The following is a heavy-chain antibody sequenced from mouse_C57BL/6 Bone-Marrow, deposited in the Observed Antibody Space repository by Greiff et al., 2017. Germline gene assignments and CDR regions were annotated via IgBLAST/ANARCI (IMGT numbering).Heavy chain of an antibody. J-gene: IGHJ3*01. V-gene: IGHV1-42*01. Sequence: VLLLQSGPGLVQPGASVKISCKSTEYSFPGYYMTWVKQSPEKSLEWIGEINPSAGGTSYNQTIKGQATFTVDKSSSTPYMQLKSLTSEDSAVYYCARQLGRVSVADWGQGTLVTVSA. CDR2: INPSAGGT. D-gene: IGHD4-1*02. CDR3: ARQLGRVSVAD. CDR1: EYSFPGYY.